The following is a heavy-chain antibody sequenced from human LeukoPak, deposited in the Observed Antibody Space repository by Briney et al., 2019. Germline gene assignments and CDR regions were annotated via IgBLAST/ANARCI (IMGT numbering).Heavy chain of an antibody. CDR2: INPNSGGT. CDR1: GYTFTSYG. Sequence: GASVKVSCKASGYTFTSYGISWVRQAPGQGLEWMGWINPNSGGTNYAQKFQGRVTMTRDTSISTAYMELSRLRSDDTAVYYCARGAGGSTEGSMDVWGKGTTVTVSS. CDR3: ARGAGGSTEGSMDV. V-gene: IGHV1-2*02. D-gene: IGHD2-2*01. J-gene: IGHJ6*03.